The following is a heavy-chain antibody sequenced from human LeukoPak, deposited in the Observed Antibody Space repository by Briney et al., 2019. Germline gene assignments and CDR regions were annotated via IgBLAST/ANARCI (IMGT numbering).Heavy chain of an antibody. V-gene: IGHV4-34*01. CDR3: ARGARYYYNGSGFDC. J-gene: IGHJ4*02. CDR1: GGSFSGYY. D-gene: IGHD3-22*01. CDR2: INHSGST. Sequence: KSSETLSLTCAVYGGSFSGYYWSWIRQPPGKGLEWIGEINHSGSTNYNPSLKSRVTISVDTSKNQFSLKLSSVTAADTAVYHCARGARYYYNGSGFDCWGQGTLVSVSS.